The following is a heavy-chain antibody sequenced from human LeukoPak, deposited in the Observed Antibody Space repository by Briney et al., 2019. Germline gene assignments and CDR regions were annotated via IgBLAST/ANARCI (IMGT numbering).Heavy chain of an antibody. CDR1: GGSISSYY. Sequence: PSETLSLTCTVSGGSISSYYWSWIRQPPGKGLEGIGYIYYSGSTNYHPSLRSRVTISVDTSNNEYSVKLSSVTAADTAVYYCARVSLRGEVDYWGQGTLVTVSS. CDR3: ARVSLRGEVDY. V-gene: IGHV4-59*01. CDR2: IYYSGST. J-gene: IGHJ4*02. D-gene: IGHD3-10*01.